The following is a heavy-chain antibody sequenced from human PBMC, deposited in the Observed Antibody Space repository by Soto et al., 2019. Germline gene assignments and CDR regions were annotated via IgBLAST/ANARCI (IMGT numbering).Heavy chain of an antibody. J-gene: IGHJ4*02. D-gene: IGHD3-10*01. CDR2: ISYDGSNK. CDR1: GFTFSSYA. V-gene: IGHV3-30-3*01. Sequence: GGSLRLSCAASGFTFSSYAMHWVRQAPGKGLEWVAVISYDGSNKYYADSVKGRFTISRDNSKNTLYLQMDSLRAEDTAVYYCAKGEVRGIIPSYFDYWGLGTLVTVSS. CDR3: AKGEVRGIIPSYFDY.